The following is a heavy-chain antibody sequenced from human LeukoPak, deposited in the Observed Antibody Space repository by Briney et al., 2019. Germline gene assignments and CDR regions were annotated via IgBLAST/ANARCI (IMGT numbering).Heavy chain of an antibody. V-gene: IGHV3-30*19. CDR2: ISNAGSNK. CDR1: GFTFSSYG. J-gene: IGHJ4*02. Sequence: GGSLRLSCAASGFTFSSYGMHWVRQAPGKGLEWVAVISNAGSNKYYADSVKGRFTTSRDNSENTLYLQMNSLRAEDTARYYCAREVLQDRGTYFDYWGQGTLVTVSS. CDR3: AREVLQDRGTYFDY. D-gene: IGHD3-10*01.